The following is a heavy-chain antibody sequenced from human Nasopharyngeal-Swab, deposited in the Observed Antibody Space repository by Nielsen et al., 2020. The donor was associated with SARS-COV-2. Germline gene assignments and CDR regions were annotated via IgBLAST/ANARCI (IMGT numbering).Heavy chain of an antibody. J-gene: IGHJ4*02. D-gene: IGHD6-19*01. CDR3: VRFSSGWYVFEY. V-gene: IGHV4-59*01. Sequence: WIRQPPGKALEWIGYIYYSGSTNYKPSLKSRVTISVDTSKNQFSLKLSSVTAADTAVYYCVRFSSGWYVFEYWGQGTRVTVSS. CDR2: IYYSGST.